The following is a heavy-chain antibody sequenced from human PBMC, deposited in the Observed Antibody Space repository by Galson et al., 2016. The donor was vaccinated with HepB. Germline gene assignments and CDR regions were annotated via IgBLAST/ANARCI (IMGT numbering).Heavy chain of an antibody. J-gene: IGHJ3*02. V-gene: IGHV3-21*01. D-gene: IGHD3-16*01. CDR1: GFIFRTYS. CDR2: IDGSNDHI. Sequence: SLRLSCAASGFIFRTYSVNWVRQAPGKGLEWVSSIDGSNDHIHYEDSVKGRFTMSRDDAQNLLYLQMNSLRAEDTAVYYCGRGDAFDIWGQGTVVTVSA. CDR3: GRGDAFDI.